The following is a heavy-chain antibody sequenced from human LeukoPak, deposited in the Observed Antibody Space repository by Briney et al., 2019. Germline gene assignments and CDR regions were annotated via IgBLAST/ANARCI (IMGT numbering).Heavy chain of an antibody. D-gene: IGHD3-10*01. CDR2: ISYDGSNK. Sequence: GGSLRLSCAASGFTFSSYGMHWVRQAPGKGLEWVAVISYDGSNKYYADSVKGRFTISRANSKNTLYLQMNSLRAEDTAVYYCATVHPGRFGELSPWGQGTLVTVSS. V-gene: IGHV3-30*03. J-gene: IGHJ5*02. CDR3: ATVHPGRFGELSP. CDR1: GFTFSSYG.